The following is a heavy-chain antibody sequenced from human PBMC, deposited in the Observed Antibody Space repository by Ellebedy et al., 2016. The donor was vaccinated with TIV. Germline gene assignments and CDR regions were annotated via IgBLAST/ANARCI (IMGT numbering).Heavy chain of an antibody. D-gene: IGHD1-26*01. CDR1: GFSFSTHS. V-gene: IGHV3-48*04. J-gene: IGHJ4*02. Sequence: GESLKISCAASGFSFSTHSMTWVRQAPGKGLEWVSYIGSSISTIYYADSVKGRFTISRDNAKNSLYLQMNSLRAEDTAVYYCVRDKIVGATIFDYWGQGTLVTVSS. CDR3: VRDKIVGATIFDY. CDR2: IGSSISTI.